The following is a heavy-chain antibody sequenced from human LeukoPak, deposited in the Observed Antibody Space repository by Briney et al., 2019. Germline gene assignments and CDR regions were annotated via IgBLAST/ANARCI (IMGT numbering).Heavy chain of an antibody. D-gene: IGHD2-2*01. V-gene: IGHV3-23*01. Sequence: GGSLRLSCAASGFTSSDYTMNWVRKAPGKGLEWVSGISVSDDSTYYADSVKGRSTMSRDNSNNMLYLQMNSLRAEDTAVYYCAKDRYCSSTNCPYDYWGQGTLVTVSS. CDR3: AKDRYCSSTNCPYDY. CDR1: GFTSSDYT. CDR2: ISVSDDST. J-gene: IGHJ4*02.